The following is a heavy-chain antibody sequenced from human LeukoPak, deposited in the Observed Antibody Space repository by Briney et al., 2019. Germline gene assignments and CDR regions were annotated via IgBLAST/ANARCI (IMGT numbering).Heavy chain of an antibody. V-gene: IGHV3-21*01. Sequence: GGSLRLSCAASGFTFSSYSMNWVRQAPGKGLEWVSSISSSSSYIYYAESVKGRFTISRDNAKNSLYLQMNSLRAEDTAVYYCARDRSRARFWSDYCGQGTLVTVSS. J-gene: IGHJ4*02. D-gene: IGHD3-3*01. CDR2: ISSSSSYI. CDR1: GFTFSSYS. CDR3: ARDRSRARFWSDY.